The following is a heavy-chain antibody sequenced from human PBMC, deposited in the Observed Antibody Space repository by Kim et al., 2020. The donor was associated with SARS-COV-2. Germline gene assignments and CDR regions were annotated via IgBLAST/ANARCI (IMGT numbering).Heavy chain of an antibody. CDR2: INHSGST. J-gene: IGHJ4*01. V-gene: IGHV4-34*01. Sequence: SETLSLTCAVYGGSFSGYYWSWIRQPPGKGLEWIGEINHSGSTNYNPSLKSRVTISVDTSKNQFSLKLSSVTAADTAVYYCARVYCSSTSCYRYFDYWGQEPWSPSPQ. CDR1: GGSFSGYY. CDR3: ARVYCSSTSCYRYFDY. D-gene: IGHD2-2*02.